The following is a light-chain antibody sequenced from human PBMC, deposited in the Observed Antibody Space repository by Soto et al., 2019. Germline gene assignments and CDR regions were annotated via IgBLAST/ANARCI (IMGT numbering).Light chain of an antibody. CDR3: QKYNSAPLT. CDR1: QAIANY. V-gene: IGKV1-27*01. CDR2: AAS. Sequence: DIQMAQSPSSLSASVGDRVTITCRAGQAIANYLAWYQQKPGKAPKLLIYAASTLQSGVPSRFSGDRSGTDFTLTISSLQPEDVATYYCQKYNSAPLTFGPGTTVHIK. J-gene: IGKJ3*01.